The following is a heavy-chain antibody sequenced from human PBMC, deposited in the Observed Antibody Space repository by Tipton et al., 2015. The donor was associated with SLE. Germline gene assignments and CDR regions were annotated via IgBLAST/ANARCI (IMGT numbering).Heavy chain of an antibody. D-gene: IGHD3-22*01. J-gene: IGHJ4*02. Sequence: SLRLSCAASGFTLSSYGMHWVRQTLGKGLERVAVISYDGSNKYYADSVKGRFTISRDNSKNTLFLQMNSLRAEDTAVYYCAKDMYYDSSGSVDYWGQGTLVTVSS. CDR1: GFTLSSYG. V-gene: IGHV3-30*18. CDR3: AKDMYYDSSGSVDY. CDR2: ISYDGSNK.